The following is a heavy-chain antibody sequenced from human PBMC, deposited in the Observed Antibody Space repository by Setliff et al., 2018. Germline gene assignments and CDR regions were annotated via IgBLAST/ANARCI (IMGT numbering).Heavy chain of an antibody. V-gene: IGHV4-34*01. CDR3: RYWSGYYNNDY. CDR2: INHSGST. Sequence: SETLSFTCTVYGGSFTNYYWGWIRQSPGKGLEWIGEINHSGSTNYNPSLKSRLTISVDASTNQFSLKLYSVTAADTAVYYCRYWSGYYNNDYWGQGTLVTVSS. D-gene: IGHD3-3*01. J-gene: IGHJ4*02. CDR1: GGSFTNYY.